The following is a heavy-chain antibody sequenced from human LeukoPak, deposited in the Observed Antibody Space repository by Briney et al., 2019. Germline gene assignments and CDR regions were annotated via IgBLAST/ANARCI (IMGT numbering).Heavy chain of an antibody. CDR1: GFTFSSYE. Sequence: GGSLRLSCAASGFTFSSYEMNWVRQAPGKGLEWVSYISSSGSTIYYADSVKGRFTISRDNAKNSLYLQMNSLRAEDTAVYFCAKDRVTAAGDDAFDIWGQGTVVTVSS. D-gene: IGHD6-13*01. CDR3: AKDRVTAAGDDAFDI. J-gene: IGHJ3*02. V-gene: IGHV3-48*03. CDR2: ISSSGSTI.